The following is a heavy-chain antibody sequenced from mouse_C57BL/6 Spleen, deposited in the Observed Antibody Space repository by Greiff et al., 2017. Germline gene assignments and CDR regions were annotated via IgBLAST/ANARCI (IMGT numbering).Heavy chain of an antibody. CDR3: ARRAFIRDYAMDY. J-gene: IGHJ4*01. V-gene: IGHV1-69*01. D-gene: IGHD1-2*01. CDR2: IDPSDSYT. Sequence: VQLQQPGAELVMPGASVKLSCKASGYTFTSYWMHWVKQRPGQGLEWIGEIDPSDSYTNYNQKFKGKSTLTVDKSSSTAYMHLSSLTSEDSAVYYCARRAFIRDYAMDYWGQGTSVTVSS. CDR1: GYTFTSYW.